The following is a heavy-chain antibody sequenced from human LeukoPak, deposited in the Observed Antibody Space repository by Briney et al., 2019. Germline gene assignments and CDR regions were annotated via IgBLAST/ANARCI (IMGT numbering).Heavy chain of an antibody. Sequence: ASVEVSCKASGYTFTGYYMHWVRQAPGQGLEWMGWINPNSGGTNYAQKFQGRVTMTRDTSISTAYMELSRLRSDDTAVYYCARRGYYYDSSGSPRDDAFDIWGQGTMVTVSS. D-gene: IGHD3-22*01. CDR2: INPNSGGT. CDR3: ARRGYYYDSSGSPRDDAFDI. CDR1: GYTFTGYY. V-gene: IGHV1-2*02. J-gene: IGHJ3*02.